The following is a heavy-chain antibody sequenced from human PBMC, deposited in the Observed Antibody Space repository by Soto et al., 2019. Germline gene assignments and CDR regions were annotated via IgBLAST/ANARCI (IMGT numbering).Heavy chain of an antibody. CDR1: GGSISSGGYS. CDR2: IYHSGST. CDR3: TSSHAGAHVTAAVH. V-gene: IGHV4-30-2*01. Sequence: QLQLQESGSGLVKPSQTLSLTCAVSGGSISSGGYSWSWIRQPPGKGLRWIGYIYHSGSTYYNPSLKSRIPISVDRAKTQCSLKLSSVSAADTAVYYCTSSHAGAHVTAAVHWGQGTLVTVSS. D-gene: IGHD6-13*01. J-gene: IGHJ4*02.